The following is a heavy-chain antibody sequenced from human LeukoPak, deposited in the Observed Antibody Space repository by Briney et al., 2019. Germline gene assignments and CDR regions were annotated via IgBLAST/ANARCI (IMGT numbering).Heavy chain of an antibody. CDR3: ARDPPAVSINTYA. CDR1: GFTVGNNC. D-gene: IGHD2-8*01. V-gene: IGHV3-66*01. CDR2: IFSHGET. J-gene: IGHJ4*02. Sequence: PGGSLRLSCAASGFTVGNNCMNWVLQAPGKGLEWVSLIFSHGETSYADSVKGRFTISRDNSKNTLYLQMNGLRVEDTAVYYCARDPPAVSINTYAWGQGTLVTVSS.